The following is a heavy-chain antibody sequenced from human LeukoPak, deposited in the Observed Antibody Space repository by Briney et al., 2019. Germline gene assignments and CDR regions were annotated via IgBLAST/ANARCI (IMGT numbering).Heavy chain of an antibody. CDR1: GGSVSGYH. D-gene: IGHD2-15*01. CDR2: IYFTGST. Sequence: SETLSLTCTVSGGSVSGYHWSWIRQPPGQGLECIGHIYFTGSTTYNPSLKSRVTISADTSQNQFSLSLTSVTSADTAVYHCARVTAAGGGFDHWGQGTLVTVSS. V-gene: IGHV4-59*02. J-gene: IGHJ4*02. CDR3: ARVTAAGGGFDH.